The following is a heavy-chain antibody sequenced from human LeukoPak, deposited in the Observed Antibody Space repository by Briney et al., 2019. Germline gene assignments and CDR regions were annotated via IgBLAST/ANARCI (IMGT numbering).Heavy chain of an antibody. J-gene: IGHJ4*02. V-gene: IGHV3-48*03. CDR3: ARDHPRYNDCWDY. Sequence: PGGSLRLSCAISGFTFSSYEMNWVRQAPGKGLEWVSYISSSGSTIYYADSVKGRFTISRDNAKNSLYLQMNSLRAEDTAVYYCARDHPRYNDCWDYWGQGTLVTVSS. D-gene: IGHD2-21*02. CDR2: ISSSGSTI. CDR1: GFTFSSYE.